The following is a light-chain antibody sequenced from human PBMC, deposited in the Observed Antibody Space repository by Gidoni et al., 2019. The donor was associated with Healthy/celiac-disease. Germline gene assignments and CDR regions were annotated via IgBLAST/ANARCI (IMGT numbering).Light chain of an antibody. Sequence: DIHLTQSPSSLSASLGDRVTITCQASQDISNYLNWYQQKPGKATKLLIYDASNLETGVPSRFSGSGSGTDFTFTISSLQPEDIATYYCQQYDNLPSYTFGQGTKLEIK. V-gene: IGKV1-33*01. J-gene: IGKJ2*01. CDR3: QQYDNLPSYT. CDR2: DAS. CDR1: QDISNY.